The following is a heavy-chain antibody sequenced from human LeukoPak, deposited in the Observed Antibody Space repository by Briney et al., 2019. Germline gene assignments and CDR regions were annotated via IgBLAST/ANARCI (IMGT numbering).Heavy chain of an antibody. CDR1: GFTFSDYY. J-gene: IGHJ6*03. D-gene: IGHD3-22*01. V-gene: IGHV3-15*01. CDR3: TTESHDNKFSYYYYYMDV. CDR2: IKSKTDGGTT. Sequence: PGGSLRLSCAASGFTFSDYYMSWVRQAPGKGLEWVGRIKSKTDGGTTDYAAPVKGRFTISRDDSKNTLYLQMNGLKTEDTAVYYCTTESHDNKFSYYYYYMDVWGKGTTVTVSS.